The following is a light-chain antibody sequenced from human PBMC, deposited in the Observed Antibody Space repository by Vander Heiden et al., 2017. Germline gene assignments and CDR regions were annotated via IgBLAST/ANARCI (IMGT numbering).Light chain of an antibody. J-gene: IGKJ2*01. Sequence: DIQMTQSPSSLSASVGDRVTITCRASQSISSYLNWYQQKPGKAPKLLIYAASSLQSGVPSRFSGSGSGTDFTLTISSLQPEDFATYYCQRSYSTPHTFGQGTKLEIK. CDR3: QRSYSTPHT. CDR1: QSISSY. V-gene: IGKV1-39*01. CDR2: AAS.